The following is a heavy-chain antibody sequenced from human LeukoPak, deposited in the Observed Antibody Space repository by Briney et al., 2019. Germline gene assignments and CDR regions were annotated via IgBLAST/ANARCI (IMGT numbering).Heavy chain of an antibody. V-gene: IGHV4-59*01. J-gene: IGHJ4*02. CDR2: IFYSGNT. D-gene: IGHD5-18*01. CDR3: ARSMRGYSYLFDY. CDR1: GGSISSYY. Sequence: SETLSLTCTVSGGSISSYYWSWIRQPPGKGLEWIGYIFYSGNTNYNPSLKSRVTISVDTSKMEFSLKVSSVTAADTAVYYCARSMRGYSYLFDYWGQGTLVTVSS.